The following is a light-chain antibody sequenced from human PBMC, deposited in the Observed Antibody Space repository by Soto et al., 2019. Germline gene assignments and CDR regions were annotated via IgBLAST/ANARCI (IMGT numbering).Light chain of an antibody. J-gene: IGKJ2*01. CDR3: QQYNPCPQT. CDR1: QSVSSN. CDR2: AAS. Sequence: EIVMTQSPATLSLSPGERATLSCRASQSVSSNLTWYQQKPGQAARLLISAASTRATGIRARFSGSGSGTELTLTIRSLQSVDVAVYQCQQYNPCPQTFGGGTRLEIK. V-gene: IGKV3-15*01.